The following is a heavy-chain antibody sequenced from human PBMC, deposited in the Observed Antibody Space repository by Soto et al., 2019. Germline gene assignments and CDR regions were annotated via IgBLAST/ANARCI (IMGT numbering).Heavy chain of an antibody. J-gene: IGHJ6*02. CDR3: NTRSRFREWAKEDYCYGMDV. CDR1: GFTFSNAW. CDR2: IKSKTDGGTT. Sequence: VSRRLSCAASGFTFSNAWMIWFRQAPGKVLGWVGRIKSKTDGGTTDYAAPVKGRFTISRDDSKNTLYLQMNSLKTEDTAVYYFNTRSRFREWAKEDYCYGMDVWGQGITVTVSS. V-gene: IGHV3-15*01. D-gene: IGHD3-3*01.